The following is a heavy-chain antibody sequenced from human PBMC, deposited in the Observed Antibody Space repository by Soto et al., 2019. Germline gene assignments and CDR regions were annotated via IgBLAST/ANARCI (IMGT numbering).Heavy chain of an antibody. CDR1: GYSFTSYW. Sequence: GESLKISCKGSGYSFTSYWIGWVRQMPGKGLEWMGIIYPGDSDTRYSPSFQGQVTISADKSISTAYLQWSSLKASDTAMYYCARLTAWHYDFWSGYDYWGQGTLVTVSS. J-gene: IGHJ4*02. V-gene: IGHV5-51*01. CDR2: IYPGDSDT. D-gene: IGHD3-3*01. CDR3: ARLTAWHYDFWSGYDY.